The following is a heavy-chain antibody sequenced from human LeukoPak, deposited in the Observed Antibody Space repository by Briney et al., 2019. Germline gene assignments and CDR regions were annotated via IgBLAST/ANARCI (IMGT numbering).Heavy chain of an antibody. J-gene: IGHJ4*02. Sequence: ASVKVSCKASGYTFTGYYMHWVRQAPGQGLEWMGWINPNSGGTNYAQKFQGRVTMTRDTSISTAYMELSRLRSDDTAVYYCARVVGAVAQGDYWGQGTLVTVPS. D-gene: IGHD6-19*01. CDR2: INPNSGGT. CDR1: GYTFTGYY. V-gene: IGHV1-2*02. CDR3: ARVVGAVAQGDY.